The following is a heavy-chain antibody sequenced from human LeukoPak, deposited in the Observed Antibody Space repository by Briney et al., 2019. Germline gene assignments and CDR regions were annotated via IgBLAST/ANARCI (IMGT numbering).Heavy chain of an antibody. CDR1: GFTFDDYG. J-gene: IGHJ4*02. Sequence: GGSLRLSCAASGFTFDDYGMSWVRQALGKGLEWDSGINWNGGSTGYADSVKGRFTISRDNAKNSLYLQMNSLRAEDTALYHCARVNYYDSSGYYDYWGQGTLVTVSS. CDR2: INWNGGST. CDR3: ARVNYYDSSGYYDY. D-gene: IGHD3-22*01. V-gene: IGHV3-20*01.